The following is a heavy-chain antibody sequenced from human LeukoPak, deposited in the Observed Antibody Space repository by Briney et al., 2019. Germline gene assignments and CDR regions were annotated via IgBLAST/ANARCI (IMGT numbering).Heavy chain of an antibody. CDR2: IYSSGST. V-gene: IGHV4-30-4*07. CDR1: GGSISSGGFS. Sequence: SETLSLTCAVSGGSISSGGFSWSWIRQPPGKGLEWIGYIYSSGSTYYNPSLKSRVTISVDSSNNHVYLTLNSVTAADTAVYYCAASLWFGINPEYWGQGTLVTVSS. CDR3: AASLWFGINPEY. J-gene: IGHJ4*02. D-gene: IGHD3-10*01.